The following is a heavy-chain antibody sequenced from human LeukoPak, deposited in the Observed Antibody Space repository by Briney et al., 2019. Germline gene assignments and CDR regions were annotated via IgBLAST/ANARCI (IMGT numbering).Heavy chain of an antibody. CDR3: ARDDRPNYYDSSGYFS. D-gene: IGHD3-22*01. Sequence: PSETLSLTCTVSGGSVSSGSYYWSWIRQPPGKGLEWIGYIYYSGSTNYNPSLKSRVTISVDTSKNQFSLKLSSVTAADTAVYYCARDDRPNYYDSSGYFSWGQGTLVTVSS. J-gene: IGHJ1*01. V-gene: IGHV4-61*01. CDR2: IYYSGST. CDR1: GGSVSSGSYY.